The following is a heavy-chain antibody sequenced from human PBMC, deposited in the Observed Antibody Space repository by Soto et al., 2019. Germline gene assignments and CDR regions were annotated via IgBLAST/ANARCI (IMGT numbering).Heavy chain of an antibody. CDR1: GYTFTSYY. Sequence: QVQLVQSGAEVKKPGASVKVSCKASGYTFTSYYMHWVRQAPGQGLEWMGIINPGGGSTSYAQKFQGRVTMTRDTSTRTVYMELSSLRSEDTAVYYCARELADCSSTSCYYYYYGMDVWGQGTTVTVSS. CDR3: ARELADCSSTSCYYYYYGMDV. V-gene: IGHV1-46*01. D-gene: IGHD2-2*01. CDR2: INPGGGST. J-gene: IGHJ6*02.